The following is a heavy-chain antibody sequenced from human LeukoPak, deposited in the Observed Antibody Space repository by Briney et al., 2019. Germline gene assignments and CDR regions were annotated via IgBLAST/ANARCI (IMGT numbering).Heavy chain of an antibody. V-gene: IGHV4-4*07. CDR3: ARDDSSRDGRGGYHD. Sequence: KPSETLSLTCTVSGDSINSYHWSWIRQSAGKGLQWIGRVHISGSTNYNPSLRSRVAISMDKSKNQFSLKLNSVTAADTAAYYCARDDSSRDGRGGYHDWGQGTLVTVSS. CDR2: VHISGST. J-gene: IGHJ4*02. CDR1: GDSINSYH. D-gene: IGHD3-22*01.